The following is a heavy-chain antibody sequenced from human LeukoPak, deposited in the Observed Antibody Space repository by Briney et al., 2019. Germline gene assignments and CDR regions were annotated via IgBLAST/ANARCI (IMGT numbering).Heavy chain of an antibody. CDR2: IGSSSSYI. J-gene: IGHJ4*02. CDR1: GFTFSSYS. D-gene: IGHD2-2*02. Sequence: GGSLRLSCAASGFTFSSYSMSWVRQAPGKGLEWVSYIGSSSSYIYYADSVKGRFTISRDNAKNSLYLQMNSLRAEDTAVYYCAREVRGGYCSSTSCYTSWGQGTLVTVSS. V-gene: IGHV3-21*01. CDR3: AREVRGGYCSSTSCYTS.